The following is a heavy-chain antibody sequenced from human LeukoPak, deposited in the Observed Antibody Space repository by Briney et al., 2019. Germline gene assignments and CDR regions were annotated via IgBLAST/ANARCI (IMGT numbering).Heavy chain of an antibody. CDR1: GNTFSRYS. D-gene: IGHD3-10*02. CDR3: AELGITMIGGV. V-gene: IGHV3-21*01. J-gene: IGHJ6*04. CDR2: ISTSSSYI. Sequence: PGGSLRLSCATSGNTFSRYSMNWVRQPPAKGLEWVSSISTSSSYIYYADSVKGRFTISRDNAKHSLYLQMNSLRAEDTAVYYCAELGITMIGGVWGKGTTVTISS.